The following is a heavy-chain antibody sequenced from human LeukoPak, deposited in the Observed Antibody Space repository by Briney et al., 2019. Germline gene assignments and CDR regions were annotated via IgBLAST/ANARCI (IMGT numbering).Heavy chain of an antibody. D-gene: IGHD4-23*01. CDR3: VRMGGDNGGKTFEN. CDR2: IYYDGSNK. J-gene: IGHJ4*02. CDR1: GFTFSSYG. Sequence: PGGSLRLSCAASGFTFSSYGMHWVRQAPGKGLDWVAMIYYDGSNKYYADSVRGRFTISRDNSRNTVYLQMNSLRVEDTAVYFCVRMGGDNGGKTFENWGQGTLVIVSS. V-gene: IGHV3-33*01.